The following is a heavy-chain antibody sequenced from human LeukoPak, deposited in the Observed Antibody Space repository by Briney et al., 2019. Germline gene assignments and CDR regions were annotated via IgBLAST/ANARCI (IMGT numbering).Heavy chain of an antibody. CDR1: GFTVSSNY. D-gene: IGHD4-23*01. CDR2: IYSGGST. CDR3: AREWNYGGRSFDY. J-gene: IGHJ4*02. V-gene: IGHV3-66*01. Sequence: GGSLRLSCAASGFTVSSNYMSWVRQAPGKGLEWVSVIYSGGSTYYADSVKGRFTISRDNSKNTLYLQMNSLRAEDTAVYYCAREWNYGGRSFDYWGQGTLVTVSS.